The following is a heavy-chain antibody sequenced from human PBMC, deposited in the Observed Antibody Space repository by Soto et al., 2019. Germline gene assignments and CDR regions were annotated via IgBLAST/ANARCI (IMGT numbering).Heavy chain of an antibody. J-gene: IGHJ4*02. CDR3: AKPMFDNTWYYFDS. Sequence: GGSLRLSCAASGFTFSTYGMHWVRQAPGKGLEWVALISNDGSYKYSADSVKGRFTISRDNSKNTLYLQMNSLRAEDTAVYYCAKPMFDNTWYYFDSWGQGTLGTVSS. D-gene: IGHD3-9*01. V-gene: IGHV3-30*18. CDR2: ISNDGSYK. CDR1: GFTFSTYG.